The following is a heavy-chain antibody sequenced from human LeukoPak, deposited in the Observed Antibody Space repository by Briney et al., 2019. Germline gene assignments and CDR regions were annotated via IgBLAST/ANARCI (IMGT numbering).Heavy chain of an antibody. D-gene: IGHD2-2*01. J-gene: IGHJ4*02. V-gene: IGHV3-74*01. CDR3: AYQLLPN. CDR2: INPDGSDI. Sequence: GGSLRLSCAASGFTFSDYWMHWVRQTPGRGLVWVSRINPDGSDILYADSVKGRFRISRDNAKNILYLQLNSLRAEDTAVYYCAYQLLPNWGQGTLVTVSS. CDR1: GFTFSDYW.